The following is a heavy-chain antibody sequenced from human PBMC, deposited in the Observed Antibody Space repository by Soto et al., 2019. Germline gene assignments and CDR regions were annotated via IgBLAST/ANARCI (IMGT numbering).Heavy chain of an antibody. V-gene: IGHV3-7*01. Sequence: EVQLVESVGDLVQPGGSLRLSCAASGFTFSNYWMSWVRQAPGKGLEWVAHIKSDVSEEHYVDSVKGRFTISRDNPKTSLYLQMNSLTAEDTAVYYCARNEVWGQGTLVTVSP. CDR1: GFTFSNYW. CDR3: ARNEV. CDR2: IKSDVSEE. J-gene: IGHJ4*02.